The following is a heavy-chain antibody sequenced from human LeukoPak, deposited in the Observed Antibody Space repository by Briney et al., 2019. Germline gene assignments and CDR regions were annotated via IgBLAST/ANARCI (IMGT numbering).Heavy chain of an antibody. CDR2: INPSGGST. CDR3: ASLGYCSSTSCPLADY. J-gene: IGHJ4*02. V-gene: IGHV1-46*01. Sequence: ASVKVSCKASGYTFTSYYMHWVRQAPGQGLEWMGIINPSGGSTSYAQKFQGRVTITADKSTSTAYMELSSLRSDDTAVYYCASLGYCSSTSCPLADYWGQGTLVTVSS. CDR1: GYTFTSYY. D-gene: IGHD2-2*01.